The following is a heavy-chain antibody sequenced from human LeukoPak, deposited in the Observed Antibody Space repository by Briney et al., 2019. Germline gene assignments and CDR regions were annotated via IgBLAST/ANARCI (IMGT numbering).Heavy chain of an antibody. D-gene: IGHD6-13*01. V-gene: IGHV3-30*18. CDR3: AKDVKWGAAAYYFDS. Sequence: GGSLRLSCAASGFTFSSNGLHWVRQAPGKGLEWVAVIPSDGNDYHYADSVKGRFTISRDNSKNTLYLQMNSLRAEDTAVYYCAKDVKWGAAAYYFDSWGQGSLVTVSS. CDR2: IPSDGNDY. J-gene: IGHJ4*02. CDR1: GFTFSSNG.